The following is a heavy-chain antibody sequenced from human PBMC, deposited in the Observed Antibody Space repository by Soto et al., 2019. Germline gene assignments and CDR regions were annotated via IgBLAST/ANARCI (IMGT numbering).Heavy chain of an antibody. J-gene: IGHJ6*02. V-gene: IGHV3-73*01. D-gene: IGHD2-15*01. CDR3: TRLCSGGSCYSGYYYYGMDV. Sequence: GGSLRLSCAASGFTFSGSAMHWVRQASGKGLEWVGRIRSKANSYATAYAASVKGRFTISRDDSKNTAYLQMNSLKTEDTAVYYCTRLCSGGSCYSGYYYYGMDVWGQGTTVTVSS. CDR2: IRSKANSYAT. CDR1: GFTFSGSA.